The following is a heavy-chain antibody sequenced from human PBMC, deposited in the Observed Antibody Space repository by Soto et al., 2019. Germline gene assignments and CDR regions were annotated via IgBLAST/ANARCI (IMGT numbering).Heavy chain of an antibody. D-gene: IGHD6-19*01. CDR1: GFTFSDYA. CDR3: AKGGRQWLVTSDFNY. J-gene: IGHJ4*02. Sequence: VQLVESGGDVVQPGRSLRLSCAASGFTFSDYAMHWVRQAPGKGLEWVAVVSHDGRNTHYADSVKGRFTISRDSSKNTVSLEMTILRAEDTAVYYCAKGGRQWLVTSDFNYWGQGALVTVSS. V-gene: IGHV3-30*18. CDR2: VSHDGRNT.